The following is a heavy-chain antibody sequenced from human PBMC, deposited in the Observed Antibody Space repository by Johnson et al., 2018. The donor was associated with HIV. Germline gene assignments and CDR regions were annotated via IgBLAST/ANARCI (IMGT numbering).Heavy chain of an antibody. V-gene: IGHV3-30-3*01. CDR1: GFTFSSYA. CDR3: GSPSSRYVDGSRGAFDI. J-gene: IGHJ3*02. CDR2: ISYDGSNK. D-gene: IGHD3-9*01. Sequence: QVQLVESGGGVVQPGRSLRLSCAASGFTFSSYAMHWVRQAPGKGLEWVAVISYDGSNKYYADSVKGRFTISRNNSKNTLYLQMNSLRAEDTAVYYCGSPSSRYVDGSRGAFDIWGQGTMVTVSS.